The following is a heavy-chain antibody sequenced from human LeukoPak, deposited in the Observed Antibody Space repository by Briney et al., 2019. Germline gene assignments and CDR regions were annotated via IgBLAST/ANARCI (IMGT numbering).Heavy chain of an antibody. J-gene: IGHJ3*02. CDR1: GFTFSSYA. CDR3: ETGIAAAGLGTDAFDI. D-gene: IGHD6-13*01. CDR2: ISYDGSNK. Sequence: GGSLRLSCAASGFTFSSYAMHWVRQAPGKGLEWVAVISYDGSNKYYADSVKGRFTISRDNSKNTLYLQMNSLRAEDTAVYYCETGIAAAGLGTDAFDIWGQGTMVTVSS. V-gene: IGHV3-30-3*01.